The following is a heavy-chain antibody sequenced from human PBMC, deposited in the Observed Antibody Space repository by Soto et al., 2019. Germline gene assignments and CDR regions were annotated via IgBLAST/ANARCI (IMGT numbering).Heavy chain of an antibody. J-gene: IGHJ6*02. CDR3: ARAAAGYYYYYGMDV. Sequence: QLQLQESGPGLVKPSETLSLTCTVSGGSISSSSYYWGWIRQPPGKGLEWIGSIYYSGSTYYNPSLKSRVTTAVDTSKHQFSLKLSSVTAADTAVYYCARAAAGYYYYYGMDVWGQGTTVTVSS. D-gene: IGHD6-13*01. CDR2: IYYSGST. CDR1: GGSISSSSYY. V-gene: IGHV4-39*01.